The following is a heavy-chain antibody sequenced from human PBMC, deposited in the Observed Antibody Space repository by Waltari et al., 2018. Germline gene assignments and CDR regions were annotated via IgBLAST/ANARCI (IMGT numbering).Heavy chain of an antibody. D-gene: IGHD1-26*01. CDR3: ARQGGSLYYFDY. J-gene: IGHJ4*02. Sequence: QLQLQESGPGLVKPSETLSLTCTVPGGSISSSSYYWGWTRQPQGKGLVWIGSIYYSGSTYYNPSLKSRVTISVDTSKNQFSLKLSSVTAADTAVYYCARQGGSLYYFDYWGQGTLVTVSS. CDR2: IYYSGST. V-gene: IGHV4-39*01. CDR1: GGSISSSSYY.